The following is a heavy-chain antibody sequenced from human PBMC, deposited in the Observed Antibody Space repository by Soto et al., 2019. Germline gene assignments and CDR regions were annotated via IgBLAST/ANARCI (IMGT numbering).Heavy chain of an antibody. Sequence: CPTRVNPTQTYTLTCTFSGFSISTRGVGVGLIGQPPGKALEWLALIYWNDDKRYSPSLKSRLTITKDTSKNQVVLTMTNMDPVDTATYYCAHRPHYYDFWSGPAARTDNWFDPWGQGTLVTVYS. CDR1: GFSISTRGVG. CDR3: AHRPHYYDFWSGPAARTDNWFDP. CDR2: IYWNDDK. V-gene: IGHV2-5*01. J-gene: IGHJ5*02. D-gene: IGHD3-3*01.